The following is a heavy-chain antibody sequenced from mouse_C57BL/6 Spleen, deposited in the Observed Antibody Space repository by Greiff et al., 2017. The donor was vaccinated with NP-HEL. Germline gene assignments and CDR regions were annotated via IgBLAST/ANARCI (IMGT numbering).Heavy chain of an antibody. J-gene: IGHJ1*03. CDR1: GFTFSSYA. CDR2: ISDGGSYT. Sequence: EVKWVESGGGLVKPGGSLKLSCAASGFTFSSYAMSWVRQTPEKRLEWVATISDGGSYTYYPDNVKGRFTISRDNAKNNLYLQMSHLKSEDTAMYYCARDNDGSRGWYCDVWGTGTTVTVSS. CDR3: ARDNDGSRGWYCDV. D-gene: IGHD1-1*01. V-gene: IGHV5-4*01.